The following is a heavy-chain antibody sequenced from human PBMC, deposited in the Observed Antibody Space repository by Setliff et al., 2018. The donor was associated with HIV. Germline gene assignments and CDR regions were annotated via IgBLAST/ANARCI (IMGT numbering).Heavy chain of an antibody. CDR1: GFTFSSYS. V-gene: IGHV3-48*01. CDR3: SRASYSSGWYAVMDV. Sequence: PGGSLRLSCAASGFTFSSYSMNWVRQAPGKGLEWVSFISGNSGAVTYADSVKGRFTVSRDNSKNTLYLQMNSLRGEDTAVYYCSRASYSSGWYAVMDVWGKGTTVTVSS. J-gene: IGHJ6*03. D-gene: IGHD6-19*01. CDR2: ISGNSGAV.